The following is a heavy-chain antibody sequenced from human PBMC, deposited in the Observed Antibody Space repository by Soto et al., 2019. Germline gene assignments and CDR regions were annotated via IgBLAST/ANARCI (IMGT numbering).Heavy chain of an antibody. D-gene: IGHD2-21*02. Sequence: GGSLRISCAASGFTFSSYSMNWVRQAPGKGLEWVSSISSGSSYIYYADSVKGRFTISRDNAKNSLYLQMNSLRAEDTAVYYCARGAYCGGDCSLYYYYGMDVWGQGTTVTVSS. CDR2: ISSGSSYI. CDR1: GFTFSSYS. J-gene: IGHJ6*02. CDR3: ARGAYCGGDCSLYYYYGMDV. V-gene: IGHV3-21*01.